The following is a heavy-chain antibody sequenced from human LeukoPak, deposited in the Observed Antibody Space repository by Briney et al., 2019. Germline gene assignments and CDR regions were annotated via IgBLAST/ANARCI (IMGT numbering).Heavy chain of an antibody. CDR1: GFIFSTFG. Sequence: GGSLRLYCAASGFIFSTFGMHWVRQAPGKGLNWVAFIRYDGNNKYYADSVKGRFTISRDNSKNMLYLEMNSLSTEDTAVYYCAKVRYCSGVNCYPDDNWGQGTLVTVSS. D-gene: IGHD2-15*01. V-gene: IGHV3-30*02. CDR2: IRYDGNNK. J-gene: IGHJ4*02. CDR3: AKVRYCSGVNCYPDDN.